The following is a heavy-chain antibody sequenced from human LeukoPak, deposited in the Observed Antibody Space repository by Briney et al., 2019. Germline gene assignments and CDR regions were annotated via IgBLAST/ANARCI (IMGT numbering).Heavy chain of an antibody. V-gene: IGHV3-7*01. D-gene: IGHD1-26*01. J-gene: IGHJ4*02. CDR2: IKQDGSEK. Sequence: GGSLRLSCVASGLTFSTYWLNWVRQAPGKGLEWVANIKQDGSEKYYVDSVKGRFTISRDNAKNSLYLQMNSLRAEDTAVYYCTRDPSGEGATDYWGQGTLVTVSS. CDR1: GLTFSTYW. CDR3: TRDPSGEGATDY.